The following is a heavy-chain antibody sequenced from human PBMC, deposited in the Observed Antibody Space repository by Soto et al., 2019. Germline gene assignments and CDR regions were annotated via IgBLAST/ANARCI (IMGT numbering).Heavy chain of an antibody. CDR2: ISSGSATI. Sequence: EVQLVESGGGLVQPGGSLRLSCAASGFTFTSYSMNWVREAPVKGLEWVSYISSGSATIYYADSVNGRLNSCRDNAKNSLYLQMNSLRDEDTAVYYCARDSASYSSSSGSYWYFDLWGRGTLVTVSS. CDR3: ARDSASYSSSSGSYWYFDL. J-gene: IGHJ2*01. CDR1: GFTFTSYS. V-gene: IGHV3-48*02. D-gene: IGHD6-6*01.